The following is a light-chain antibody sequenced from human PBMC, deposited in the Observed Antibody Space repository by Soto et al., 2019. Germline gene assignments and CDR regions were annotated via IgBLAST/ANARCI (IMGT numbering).Light chain of an antibody. V-gene: IGKV3-20*01. J-gene: IGKJ1*01. CDR1: QSVSSSY. Sequence: EIVLTQSPGTLSLSPGERATLSCRASQSVSSSYLAWYQQKPGQAPRLLSYGASSRATGIPDLFSGSGSGTDFTLTISRLEREDFAVYYCQQYGSSRTWTCGQGTKVEIK. CDR3: QQYGSSRTWT. CDR2: GAS.